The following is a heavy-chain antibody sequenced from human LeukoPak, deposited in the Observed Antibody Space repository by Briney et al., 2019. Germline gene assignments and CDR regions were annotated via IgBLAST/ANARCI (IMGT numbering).Heavy chain of an antibody. CDR3: AKDLTMGYYDYVWGSYRPYPSFDY. V-gene: IGHV3-23*01. CDR2: ISGSGGST. CDR1: GFTFSSYA. J-gene: IGHJ4*02. D-gene: IGHD3-16*02. Sequence: GGSLRLSCAASGFTFSSYAMSWVRQAPGKGREWVSAISGSGGSTYYAESVKGRFTISRDNSKNTLYLQMNSLRAEDTAVYYCAKDLTMGYYDYVWGSYRPYPSFDYWGQGTLVTVSS.